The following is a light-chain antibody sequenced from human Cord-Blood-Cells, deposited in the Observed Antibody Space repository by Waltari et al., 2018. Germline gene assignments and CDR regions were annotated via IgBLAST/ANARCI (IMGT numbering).Light chain of an antibody. Sequence: EIVMTQSPATLSVSPGERATLSCRASQSVSSNLAWYQQKPGQAPRLLIYGASTRATGIPAMFSGSGSGTEFTLTISSLQSEDFAVYSCQQYNNWPPITFGQGTRLEIK. CDR2: GAS. J-gene: IGKJ5*01. V-gene: IGKV3-15*01. CDR3: QQYNNWPPIT. CDR1: QSVSSN.